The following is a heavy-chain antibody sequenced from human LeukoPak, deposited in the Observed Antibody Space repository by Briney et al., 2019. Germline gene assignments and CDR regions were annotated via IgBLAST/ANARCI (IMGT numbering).Heavy chain of an antibody. CDR3: AKNGYCSGGSCYSGWFDP. CDR1: GFTFSSYA. CDR2: ISGNGGST. J-gene: IGHJ5*02. D-gene: IGHD2-15*01. Sequence: PGGSLRLSCAASGFTFSSYAMSWVRQAPGKGLEWESAISGNGGSTYYADSVKGRFTISRDNSKNTLYLQMNSLRAEDTAVYYCAKNGYCSGGSCYSGWFDPWGQGTLVTVSS. V-gene: IGHV3-23*01.